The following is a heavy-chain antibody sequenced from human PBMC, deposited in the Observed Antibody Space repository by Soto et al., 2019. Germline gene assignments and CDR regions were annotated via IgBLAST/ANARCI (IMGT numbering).Heavy chain of an antibody. CDR1: GDSVSSNTVA. J-gene: IGHJ6*02. Sequence: SQTLSLTCAISGDSVSSNTVAWNWVRQSPSRGLEWLGRTYYRSKWYSHYAVSVRSRIMINSDTSKNQFSLQLKSVTPEDTAVYFCVRVVVAAGSGYYYYHAMDVWGQGXTVTVSS. CDR2: TYYRSKWYS. CDR3: VRVVVAAGSGYYYYHAMDV. D-gene: IGHD3-10*01. V-gene: IGHV6-1*01.